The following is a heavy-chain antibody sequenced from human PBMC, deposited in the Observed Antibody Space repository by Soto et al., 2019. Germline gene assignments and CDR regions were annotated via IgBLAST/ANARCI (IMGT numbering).Heavy chain of an antibody. J-gene: IGHJ4*02. CDR1: GFTFNNYA. CDR2: ISSNGGST. V-gene: IGHV3-64D*06. CDR3: VRESIYFDY. Sequence: LRLSCSASGFTFNNYAMHWVRQAPGKGPEYVSAISSNGGSTYYADSVKGRFSISRDNSKNTLYLQMSSLRAEDTAVYYCVRESIYFDYWGQGNLVTV.